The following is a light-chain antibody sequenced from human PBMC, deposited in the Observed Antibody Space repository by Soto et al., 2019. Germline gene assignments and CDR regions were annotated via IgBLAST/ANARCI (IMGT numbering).Light chain of an antibody. CDR2: DVT. Sequence: QSLLAQPASVSGSPGQSITFSCTGTSSDVGGYNSVSWYRQDPGKAPKLMIYDVTNRPSGVSNRFSGSNSGNTASLTTSGLHAEDEADYYCSSFTSSITYGFGTGTKVTVL. CDR3: SSFTSSITYG. CDR1: SSDVGGYNS. V-gene: IGLV2-14*01. J-gene: IGLJ1*01.